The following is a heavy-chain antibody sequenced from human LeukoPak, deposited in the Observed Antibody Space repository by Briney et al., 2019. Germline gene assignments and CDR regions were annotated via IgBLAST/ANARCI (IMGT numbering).Heavy chain of an antibody. CDR2: ISYDGSNK. V-gene: IGHV3-30*04. CDR3: ARDVLSRSSSSVRWFDP. CDR1: GFTFSSYA. J-gene: IGHJ5*02. Sequence: GGSLRLSCAASGFTFSSYAMHWVRQAPGKGLEWVAVISYDGSNKYYADSVKGRFTISRDNAKNSLYLQMNSLRAEDTAVYYCARDVLSRSSSSVRWFDPWGQGTLVTVSS. D-gene: IGHD6-6*01.